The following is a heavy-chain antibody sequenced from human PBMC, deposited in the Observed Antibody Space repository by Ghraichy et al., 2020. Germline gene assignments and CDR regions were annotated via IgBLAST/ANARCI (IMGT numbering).Heavy chain of an antibody. CDR3: ARVYDFWSGYYFDY. CDR2: ISAYNGNT. CDR1: GYTFTSYG. V-gene: IGHV1-18*01. D-gene: IGHD3-3*01. J-gene: IGHJ4*02. Sequence: ASLKVSCKASGYTFTSYGISWVRQAPGQGLEWMGWISAYNGNTNYARKFQGRVTMTTDTSTSTAFMDLRSLRSDDTAVYYCARVYDFWSGYYFDYWGQGTLVTVSS.